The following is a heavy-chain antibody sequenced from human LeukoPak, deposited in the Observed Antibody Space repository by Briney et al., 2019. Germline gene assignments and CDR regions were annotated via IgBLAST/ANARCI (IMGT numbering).Heavy chain of an antibody. D-gene: IGHD3-9*01. V-gene: IGHV4-61*02. CDR2: IYTSGST. CDR3: ARGPNAPRYFDWLSPYYYYMDV. Sequence: SSETLSLTCTVSGGSISSGSYYWSWIRQPAGKGLEWIGRIYTSGSTNYNPSLKSRVTISVDTSKNQFSLKLSSVTAADTAVYYCARGPNAPRYFDWLSPYYYYMDVWGKGTTVTISS. J-gene: IGHJ6*03. CDR1: GGSISSGSYY.